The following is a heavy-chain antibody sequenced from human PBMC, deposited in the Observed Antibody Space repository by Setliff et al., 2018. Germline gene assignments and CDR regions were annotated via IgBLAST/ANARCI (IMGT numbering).Heavy chain of an antibody. Sequence: GASVQVSCKASGFTLTSYPIHWVRQAPGQRLEWMGWIDPDNGNRKYSQRFQGRVTITRDTSASTVFLELSTLRSEDTAVYYCTRDFLGATASFDIWGQGTMVTVSS. V-gene: IGHV1-3*01. CDR3: TRDFLGATASFDI. J-gene: IGHJ3*02. D-gene: IGHD3-3*01. CDR2: IDPDNGNR. CDR1: GFTLTSYP.